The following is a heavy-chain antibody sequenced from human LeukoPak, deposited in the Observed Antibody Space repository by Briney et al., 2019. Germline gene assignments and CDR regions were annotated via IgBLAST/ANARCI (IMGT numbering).Heavy chain of an antibody. J-gene: IGHJ6*02. CDR1: GFTFSDYN. V-gene: IGHV3-11*01. CDR3: ARSIGLTGGGVDV. D-gene: IGHD3-9*01. CDR2: ITNGGSTI. Sequence: GGSLRLFCAASGFTFSDYNMNWVRQAPGKGLEWVSYITNGGSTIHHADSVKGRFTISRDNAKKTLYLQMNSLRAEDTAVYYCARSIGLTGGGVDVWGQGTTVTVSS.